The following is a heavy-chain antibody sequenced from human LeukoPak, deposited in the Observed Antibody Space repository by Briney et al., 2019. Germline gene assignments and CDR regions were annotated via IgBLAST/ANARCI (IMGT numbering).Heavy chain of an antibody. D-gene: IGHD5-18*01. J-gene: IGHJ4*02. V-gene: IGHV4-30-4*01. CDR2: IYYSGST. CDR3: ARDKERQLWIDY. Sequence: SETLSLTCTVSGGSISSGDYYWSWIRQPPGKGLEWIGYIYYSGSTYYNPSLKSRVTISVDTSKNRFSLKLSSVTAADTAVYYCARDKERQLWIDYWGQGTLVTVSS. CDR1: GGSISSGDYY.